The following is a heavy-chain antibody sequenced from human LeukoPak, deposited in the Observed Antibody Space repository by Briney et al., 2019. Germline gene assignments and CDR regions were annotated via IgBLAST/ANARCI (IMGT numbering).Heavy chain of an antibody. CDR3: ARATYGSGSYYFDY. D-gene: IGHD3-10*01. CDR1: GGSISSGDYY. J-gene: IGHJ4*02. CDR2: IYYSGST. V-gene: IGHV4-30-4*01. Sequence: SETLSLTCTVSGGSISSGDYYWSWIRQPPGQGLEWIGYIYYSGSTYYNPSLKSRVTISVDTSKNQLSLKLSSVTAADTAVYYCARATYGSGSYYFDYWGQGTLVTVSS.